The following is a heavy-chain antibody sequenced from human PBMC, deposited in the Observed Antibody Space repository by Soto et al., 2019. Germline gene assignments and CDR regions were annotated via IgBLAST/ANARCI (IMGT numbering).Heavy chain of an antibody. CDR1: GGSVSDANYY. Sequence: SETLSLTCTVSGGSVSDANYYWSWIRHPPGKGLEWIAYIYYTGSTNYNPSLKSRVTISVDTFKNQFSLRLSSVTAADTAVYYCARTMYCSGGSCYFGGFDYWGQGTLVTVSS. CDR3: ARTMYCSGGSCYFGGFDY. CDR2: IYYTGST. V-gene: IGHV4-61*01. D-gene: IGHD2-15*01. J-gene: IGHJ4*02.